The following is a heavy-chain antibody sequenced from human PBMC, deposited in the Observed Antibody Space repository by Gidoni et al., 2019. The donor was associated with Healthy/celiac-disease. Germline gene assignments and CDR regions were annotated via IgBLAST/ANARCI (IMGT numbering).Heavy chain of an antibody. CDR1: GFTFSSYA. V-gene: IGHV3-30-3*01. D-gene: IGHD5-12*01. CDR3: ARDEFGYSGYGGHFDY. J-gene: IGHJ4*02. Sequence: QVQLVESGGGVVQPGRSLRLSCAASGFTFSSYAMDWVRQAPGKGLEWVAVISYDGSNKYYADSVKGRFTISRDNSKNTLYLQMNSLRAEDTAVYYCARDEFGYSGYGGHFDYWGQGTLVTVSS. CDR2: ISYDGSNK.